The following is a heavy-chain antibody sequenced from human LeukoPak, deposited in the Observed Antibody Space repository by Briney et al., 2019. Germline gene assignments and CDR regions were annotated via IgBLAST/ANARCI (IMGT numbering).Heavy chain of an antibody. Sequence: GASVKVSCKASGYSFTGHYIHWVRQAPGQGPEWVGWINPNSGDTTYAQNFQGWVTMTRDTSIATAYMELSRLRSDDTAVYYCARELGSGGYYGVDYWGQGTLVTVSS. CDR1: GYSFTGHY. CDR2: INPNSGDT. D-gene: IGHD3-22*01. V-gene: IGHV1-2*04. CDR3: ARELGSGGYYGVDY. J-gene: IGHJ4*02.